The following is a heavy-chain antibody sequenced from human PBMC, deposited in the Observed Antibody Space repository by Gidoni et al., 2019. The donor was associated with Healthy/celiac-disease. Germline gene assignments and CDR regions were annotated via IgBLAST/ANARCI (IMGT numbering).Heavy chain of an antibody. Sequence: QMQLQESGPGLVKPSETLSLPCTVSGGSISSYYWSWIRQPPGKGLEWIGYIYYSGSTNYNPSLKSRVTISVDTSKNQFSLKLSSVTAADTAVYYCARGRGGATGYWGQGTLVTVSS. CDR1: GGSISSYY. CDR3: ARGRGGATGY. V-gene: IGHV4-59*01. J-gene: IGHJ4*02. D-gene: IGHD1-26*01. CDR2: IYYSGST.